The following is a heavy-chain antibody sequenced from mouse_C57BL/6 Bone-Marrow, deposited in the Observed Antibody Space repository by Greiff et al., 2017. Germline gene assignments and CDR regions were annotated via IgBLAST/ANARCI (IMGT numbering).Heavy chain of an antibody. CDR3: ASGPAMDY. Sequence: QVQLQQSGPGLVAPSQSLSITCTVSGFSLTSYGVDWVRPSPGKGLEWLGVIWGVGSTNHNSALKSRLSISKDNSKSQVYLKMNSLQTDDTAMYYCASGPAMDYWGRGTSVTVSS. CDR1: GFSLTSYG. CDR2: IWGVGST. V-gene: IGHV2-6*01. J-gene: IGHJ4*01.